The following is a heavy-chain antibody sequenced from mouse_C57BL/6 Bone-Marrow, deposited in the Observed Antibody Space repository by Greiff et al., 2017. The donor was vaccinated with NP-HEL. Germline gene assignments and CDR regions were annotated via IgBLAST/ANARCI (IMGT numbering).Heavy chain of an antibody. CDR3: TTSDYDGGAYAMDY. D-gene: IGHD2-4*01. J-gene: IGHJ4*01. CDR2: IDPEDGDP. CDR1: GFNIKDYY. Sequence: VQLQQSGAELVRPGASVKLSCTASGFNIKDYYMHWVKQRPEQGLEWIGRIDPEDGDPEYAPKFQGKATMTADTSSNTAYLQLSSLTSEDTAVYYCTTSDYDGGAYAMDYWGQGTSVTVSS. V-gene: IGHV14-1*01.